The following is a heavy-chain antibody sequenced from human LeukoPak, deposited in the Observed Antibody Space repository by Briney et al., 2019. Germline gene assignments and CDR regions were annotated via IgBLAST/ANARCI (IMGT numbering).Heavy chain of an antibody. CDR2: IYHSGST. Sequence: PSGTLSLTCAVSGGSISSSNWWSWVRQPPGKGLEWIGEIYHSGSTNYNPSLKSRVTISVDTSKNQFSLKLSSVTAADTAVYYCARVSSGWYQIDYWGQGTLVTVSS. CDR3: ARVSSGWYQIDY. V-gene: IGHV4-4*02. CDR1: GGSISSSNW. J-gene: IGHJ4*02. D-gene: IGHD6-19*01.